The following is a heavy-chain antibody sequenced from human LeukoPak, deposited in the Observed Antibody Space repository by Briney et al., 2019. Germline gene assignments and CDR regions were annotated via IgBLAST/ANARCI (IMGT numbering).Heavy chain of an antibody. D-gene: IGHD5-12*01. CDR3: ARNENSGWGYFDY. CDR2: IYSGGST. V-gene: IGHV3-53*01. J-gene: IGHJ4*02. Sequence: PGGSLRLSCAASGFTVSSNYMSWVRQAPGKGLEWVSLIYSGGSTYYADSVKGRFTISRDNSKDTLYLQMNSLRAEDTAVYYCARNENSGWGYFDYWGQGTLVTVSS. CDR1: GFTVSSNY.